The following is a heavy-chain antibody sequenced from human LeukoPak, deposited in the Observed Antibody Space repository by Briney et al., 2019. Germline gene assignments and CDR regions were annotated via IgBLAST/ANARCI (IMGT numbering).Heavy chain of an antibody. CDR2: ISSNGGST. Sequence: PGGSLRLSCSASGFTFSIYAMYWVRQAPGKGLEYVSGISSNGGSTYYTDSVKGRFTIFRDNSKNTLYLQMSSLRAEDTAVYHCVIDAYMLPPPNGMYTWGQGTTVTVSS. V-gene: IGHV3-64D*06. J-gene: IGHJ6*02. CDR3: VIDAYMLPPPNGMYT. CDR1: GFTFSIYA. D-gene: IGHD2-21*01.